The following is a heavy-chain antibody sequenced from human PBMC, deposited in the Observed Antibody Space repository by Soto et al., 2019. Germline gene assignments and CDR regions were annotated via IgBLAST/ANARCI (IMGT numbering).Heavy chain of an antibody. D-gene: IGHD4-17*01. J-gene: IGHJ6*02. CDR1: GFTFSGYG. CDR3: AKARSDYGASVYYYYYGMDV. Sequence: PGGSLRLSCATSGFTFSGYGMHWVRQAPGKGLEWVSVISYDGGNKYYSDSVKGRFTISRDNSKNTLYLQMNGLRGDDTAVYYRAKARSDYGASVYYYYYGMDVWGQGTTVTVSS. CDR2: ISYDGGNK. V-gene: IGHV3-30*18.